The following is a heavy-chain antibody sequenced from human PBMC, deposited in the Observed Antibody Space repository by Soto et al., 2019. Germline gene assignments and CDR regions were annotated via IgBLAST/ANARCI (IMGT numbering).Heavy chain of an antibody. CDR2: ISSSSSTI. J-gene: IGHJ4*02. D-gene: IGHD2-15*01. V-gene: IGHV3-48*01. CDR3: ARDGGDRSGGSCYGIDY. Sequence: GGSLRLSCAASGFTFSSYSMNWVRQAPGKGLEWVSYISSSSSTIYYADSVKGRFTISRDNAKNSLYLQMNSLRAEDTAVYYCARDGGDRSGGSCYGIDYWGQGTLVTVSS. CDR1: GFTFSSYS.